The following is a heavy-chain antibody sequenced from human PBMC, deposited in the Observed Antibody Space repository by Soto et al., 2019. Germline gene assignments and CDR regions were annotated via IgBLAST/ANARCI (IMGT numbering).Heavy chain of an antibody. V-gene: IGHV4-59*12. D-gene: IGHD3-9*01. CDR1: GGSIGGFY. J-gene: IGHJ4*02. CDR3: ARVRERLQYFDWFYHFDS. Sequence: PSETLSLTCTVSGGSIGGFYWGWIRQAPGKGLEWIGYIYYSGSTKYNPSLKTRVAMSADTTKNQVSLRLTSVTAADTAVYYCARVRERLQYFDWFYHFDSWGQGTLVTVS. CDR2: IYYSGST.